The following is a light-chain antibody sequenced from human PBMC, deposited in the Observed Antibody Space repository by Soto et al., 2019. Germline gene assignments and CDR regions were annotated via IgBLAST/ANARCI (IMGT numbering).Light chain of an antibody. CDR3: SSYTIRDTVV. J-gene: IGLJ2*01. CDR1: SSDVGNYNY. CDR2: EVS. V-gene: IGLV2-14*01. Sequence: QSVLTQPASVSGSPGQSITISCTGTSSDVGNYNYVSWYQQHPGKDPKLIIFEVSDRPSGVSDRFSGSKSGDTASLTISGVQAEDEADYYCSSYTIRDTVVFGGGTKLTVL.